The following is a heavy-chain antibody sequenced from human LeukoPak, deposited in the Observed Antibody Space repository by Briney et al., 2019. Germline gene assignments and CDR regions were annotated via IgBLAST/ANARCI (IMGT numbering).Heavy chain of an antibody. Sequence: GGSLRLSCAASGFTFSSYAMSWVRQAPGKGLEWVSAISGSGGSTYYADSVKGRFTISRDNSKDTLYLQMNSLRAEDTAVYYCAKAGRGGSGYCSSTSCPHRYYYYMDVWGKGTTVTVSS. J-gene: IGHJ6*03. V-gene: IGHV3-23*01. D-gene: IGHD2-2*01. CDR3: AKAGRGGSGYCSSTSCPHRYYYYMDV. CDR2: ISGSGGST. CDR1: GFTFSSYA.